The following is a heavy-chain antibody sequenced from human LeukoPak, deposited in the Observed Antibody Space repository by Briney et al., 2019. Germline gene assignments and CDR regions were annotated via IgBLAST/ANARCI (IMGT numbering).Heavy chain of an antibody. CDR2: IIPIFGTA. CDR1: GGTFSSYA. D-gene: IGHD3-22*01. Sequence: GASVKVSCKASGGTFSSYAISWVRQAPGQGLEWMGGIIPIFGTANYAQKFQGRVTITADESTSTAYMELSSLRSEDTAVYYCALPEKGLDYYDSSGRFDYWGQGTLVTVSS. V-gene: IGHV1-69*13. J-gene: IGHJ4*02. CDR3: ALPEKGLDYYDSSGRFDY.